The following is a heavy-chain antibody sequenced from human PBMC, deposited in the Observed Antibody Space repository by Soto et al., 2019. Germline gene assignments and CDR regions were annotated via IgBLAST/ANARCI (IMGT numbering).Heavy chain of an antibody. V-gene: IGHV3-48*02. D-gene: IGHD1-26*01. CDR3: AREGGSLNWFDP. CDR2: ISSSSSTI. J-gene: IGHJ5*02. CDR1: GFTFSSYS. Sequence: GGSLTLSCAASGFTFSSYSMNWVRQAPGKGLEWVSYISSSSSTIYYTDSVKGRFTISRDNAKNSLYLQINSMRDEYTAVYYCAREGGSLNWFDPWGQGTLVTVSS.